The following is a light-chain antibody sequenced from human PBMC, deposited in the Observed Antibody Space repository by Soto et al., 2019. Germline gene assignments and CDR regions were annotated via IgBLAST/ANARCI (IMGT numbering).Light chain of an antibody. Sequence: DIPMTQSPSSLSASFGDSVTIXXRARQSISSYLNWYQQKPGKAPKLXXYSASSMQSGVPSRFSGRGSGRNFSLTIISLQPEDDATYYCQQSYKNPPGTFGEGTKVDIK. CDR2: SAS. CDR1: QSISSY. CDR3: QQSYKNPPGT. J-gene: IGKJ4*01. V-gene: IGKV1-39*01.